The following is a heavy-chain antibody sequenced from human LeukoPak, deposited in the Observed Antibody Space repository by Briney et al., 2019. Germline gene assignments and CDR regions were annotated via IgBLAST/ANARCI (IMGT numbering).Heavy chain of an antibody. D-gene: IGHD1-1*01. CDR1: GFTFSSYA. CDR2: ISYDGSNK. V-gene: IGHV3-30*04. Sequence: GGSLRLSCAASGFTFSSYAMHWVRQAPGKGLEWVAVISYDGSNKYYADSVKGRFTISRDNSKNTLYLQMNSLSAEDTAVYYCARDTNPLWAVPTFSDYWGQGTLVTVSS. CDR3: ARDTNPLWAVPTFSDY. J-gene: IGHJ4*02.